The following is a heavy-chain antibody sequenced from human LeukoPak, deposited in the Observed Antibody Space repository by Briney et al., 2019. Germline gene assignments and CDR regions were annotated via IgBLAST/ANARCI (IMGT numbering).Heavy chain of an antibody. CDR1: GFTFSSYW. Sequence: GGSLRLSCAASGFTFSSYWMSWVRQPPGKGLEWVAKIKQDGSEKYYVDSVKGRFSISRDNAKNSLYLQMNSLRAEDTAVYYCARGPTRANSSDYWGQGTLLTVSS. J-gene: IGHJ4*02. V-gene: IGHV3-7*01. CDR2: IKQDGSEK. D-gene: IGHD2/OR15-2a*01. CDR3: ARGPTRANSSDY.